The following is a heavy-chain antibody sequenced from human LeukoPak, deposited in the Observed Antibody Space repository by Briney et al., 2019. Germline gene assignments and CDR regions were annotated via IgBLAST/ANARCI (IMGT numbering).Heavy chain of an antibody. CDR2: ISGYNGNT. V-gene: IGHV1-18*01. CDR1: GYTFTNYG. CDR3: ARSRGYIPSFDY. Sequence: ASVKVSCKASGYTFTNYGISWVRQAPGQGLEWMGWISGYNGNTNYAQKLQGRVTMTTDTSTSTAYMELRSLRSDDTAVYYCARSRGYIPSFDYWGQGTLVTVSS. D-gene: IGHD5-12*01. J-gene: IGHJ4*02.